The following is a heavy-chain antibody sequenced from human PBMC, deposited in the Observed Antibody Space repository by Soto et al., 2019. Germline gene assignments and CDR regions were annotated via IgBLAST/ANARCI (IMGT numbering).Heavy chain of an antibody. CDR2: ISYDGSNK. Sequence: QVQLVESGGGVVQPGRSLRLSCAASGFTFSSYGMHWVRQAPGKGLEWVAVISYDGSNKYYADSVKGRFTISRDNSKNTLYLQMNSLRAEDTAVYYCARDGVYSGSYPPDYWGQGTLVTVSS. D-gene: IGHD1-26*01. V-gene: IGHV3-30*03. J-gene: IGHJ4*02. CDR1: GFTFSSYG. CDR3: ARDGVYSGSYPPDY.